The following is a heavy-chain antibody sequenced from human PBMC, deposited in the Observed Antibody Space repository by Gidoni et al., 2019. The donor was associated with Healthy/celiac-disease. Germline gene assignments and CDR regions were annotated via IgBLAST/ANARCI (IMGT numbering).Heavy chain of an antibody. Sequence: EVQLLESGGGLVQPGGSLRLACAASGFTFRSYAMSWVRQAPGKGLEWVSAISGSGGSTYYADSVKGRFTISRDNSKNTLYLQMNSLRAEDTAVYYCAKPTKGYYDILTGYYFHLNWYFDLWGRGTLVTVSS. CDR2: ISGSGGST. V-gene: IGHV3-23*01. CDR3: AKPTKGYYDILTGYYFHLNWYFDL. CDR1: GFTFRSYA. D-gene: IGHD3-9*01. J-gene: IGHJ2*01.